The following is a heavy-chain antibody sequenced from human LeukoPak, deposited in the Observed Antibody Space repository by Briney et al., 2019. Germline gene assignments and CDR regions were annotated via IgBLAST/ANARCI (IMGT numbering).Heavy chain of an antibody. Sequence: PGRSLRLSCAASGFTFSSYAMHWIRQAPGKGLEWVAVISYGGSNKYYADSVKGRFTISRDNSKNTLYLQMNSLRAEDTAVYYCARTYDSSSWVVGYYYYGMDVWGQGTTVTVSS. J-gene: IGHJ6*02. CDR1: GFTFSSYA. V-gene: IGHV3-30-3*01. CDR3: ARTYDSSSWVVGYYYYGMDV. D-gene: IGHD6-13*01. CDR2: ISYGGSNK.